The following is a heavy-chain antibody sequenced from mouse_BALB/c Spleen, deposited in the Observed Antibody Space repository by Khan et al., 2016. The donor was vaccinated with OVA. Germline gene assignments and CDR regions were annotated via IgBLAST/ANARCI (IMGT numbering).Heavy chain of an antibody. J-gene: IGHJ2*01. V-gene: IGHV5-6-3*01. CDR1: GFTFSSYG. Sequence: EVELVESGGGLVQPGGSLKLSCAASGFTFSSYGMSWVRQTPDKRLELVATINSNGGSTYYPDSVKGRFTISRDNAKNTLYLQMSSLKSEDTAMYYCARIARTIYWGQGTTLTVSS. CDR2: INSNGGST. CDR3: ARIARTIY.